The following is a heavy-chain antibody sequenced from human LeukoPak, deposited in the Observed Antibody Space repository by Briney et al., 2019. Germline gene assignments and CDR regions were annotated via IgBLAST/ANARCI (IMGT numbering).Heavy chain of an antibody. D-gene: IGHD2-15*01. CDR2: ISYDGSNK. J-gene: IGHJ4*02. V-gene: IGHV3-30-3*01. CDR3: ARERGYCSGGSCYGLDY. CDR1: GFTFSSYA. Sequence: GRSLRLSCAASGFTFSSYAMHWVRQAPGKGLEWVAVISYDGSNKYYADSVKGRFTISRDNSKNTLYLQMNSLRAEDTAVYYCARERGYCSGGSCYGLDYWGQGTLVTVSS.